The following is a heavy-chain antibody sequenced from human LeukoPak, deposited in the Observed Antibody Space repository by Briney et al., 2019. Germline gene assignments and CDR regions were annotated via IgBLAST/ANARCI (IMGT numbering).Heavy chain of an antibody. CDR3: AKDQECSGWYRGALVALVP. Sequence: GGSLTLFRAASGLTFGSYAMSWVRQAPGKGLEWVSAVSGSGGSTYYADSVTGRFTISRDNSKNSLYLQMNSLRAEDTAVYYCAKDQECSGWYRGALVALVPWGQGTLVTVTS. V-gene: IGHV3-23*01. J-gene: IGHJ5*02. D-gene: IGHD6-19*01. CDR1: GLTFGSYA. CDR2: VSGSGGST.